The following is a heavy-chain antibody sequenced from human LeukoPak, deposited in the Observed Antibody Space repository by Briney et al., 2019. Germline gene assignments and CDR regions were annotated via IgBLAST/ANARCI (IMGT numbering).Heavy chain of an antibody. CDR1: GFTFSSYE. D-gene: IGHD1-26*01. CDR2: ISSSGSTI. J-gene: IGHJ4*02. Sequence: GGSLRLSCAASGFTFSSYEMNWVRQAPGKGLEWVSYISSSGSTIYYADSVKGRFTISRDNAKNSLYLQMNSLRAEDTAVYYCAREDRWELLAGFDYWGQGTLDTVSS. V-gene: IGHV3-48*03. CDR3: AREDRWELLAGFDY.